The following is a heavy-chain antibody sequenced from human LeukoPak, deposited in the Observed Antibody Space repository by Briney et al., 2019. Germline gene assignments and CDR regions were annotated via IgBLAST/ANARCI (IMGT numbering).Heavy chain of an antibody. V-gene: IGHV3-30*02. CDR3: ARGSALAALFDY. CDR1: GFTFSSYG. CDR2: IRYDESNK. J-gene: IGHJ4*02. Sequence: GGSLRLSCAASGFTFSSYGMHWVRQAPGKGLEWVAFIRYDESNKYYADSVKGRFTISRDNAKNSLYLQMNSLRAEDTAVYYCARGSALAALFDYWGQGTLVTVSS. D-gene: IGHD6-6*01.